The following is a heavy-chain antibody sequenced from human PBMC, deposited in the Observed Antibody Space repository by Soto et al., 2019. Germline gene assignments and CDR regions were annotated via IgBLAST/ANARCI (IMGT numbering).Heavy chain of an antibody. V-gene: IGHV3-11*03. CDR2: ISSNSTYT. J-gene: IGHJ4*02. D-gene: IGHD2-15*01. CDR3: ARCHREVTPGLTPNDY. CDR1: GFTFSDYY. Sequence: PGGSLRLSCAASGFTFSDYYMSWIRQAPGKGLEWVSYISSNSTYTNYADSVKGRFTISRDNAKNSLYLQMNSLRAEDTAVYYCARCHREVTPGLTPNDYWGQGTLVTVSS.